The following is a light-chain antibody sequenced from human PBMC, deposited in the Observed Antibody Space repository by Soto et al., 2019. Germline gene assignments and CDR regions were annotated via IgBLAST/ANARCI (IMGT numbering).Light chain of an antibody. V-gene: IGKV1-39*01. CDR1: QTISTY. CDR2: TAS. Sequence: DIQMTQSPSSLSASVGDEVPITCRASQTISTYINWYQQKLGKAPKLLISTASSLESGVPSSFSGSGSGTEFTLSISPLLPEDFATYYCQQSHSTPRTFGQGTKVEIK. CDR3: QQSHSTPRT. J-gene: IGKJ1*01.